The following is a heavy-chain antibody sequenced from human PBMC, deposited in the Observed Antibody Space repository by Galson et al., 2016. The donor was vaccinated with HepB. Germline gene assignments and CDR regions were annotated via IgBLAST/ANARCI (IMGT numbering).Heavy chain of an antibody. D-gene: IGHD3-3*01. V-gene: IGHV3-7*01. Sequence: SQSLSCADARFALSRLWTSWVRQAPGNGLEWVANIKQDGSEKYYVDSVQCRFAISRDNAKNSLFMQMNSLRAEDTAVYYCARSGIYDFWSGYYKKSYYHQYGLDVGGKGTTFTASS. J-gene: IGHJ6*04. CDR2: IKQDGSEK. CDR1: RFALSRLW. CDR3: ARSGIYDFWSGYYKKSYYHQYGLDV.